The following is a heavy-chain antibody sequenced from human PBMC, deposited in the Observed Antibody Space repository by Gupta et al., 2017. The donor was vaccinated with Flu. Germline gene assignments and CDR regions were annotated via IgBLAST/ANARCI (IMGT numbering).Heavy chain of an antibody. D-gene: IGHD3-9*01. Sequence: QVQLVQSGAEVKKPGASVKVSCKASGYIFTGYYMHWVRQVPGQGLEWMGKINPDNGATDSAQKFQGRVTMTRDTSISTIYMELTRLTFDDTAVYFCARDLKGRSDWSDDYWGQGTLVIVSS. V-gene: IGHV1-2*02. CDR3: ARDLKGRSDWSDDY. J-gene: IGHJ4*02. CDR2: INPDNGAT. CDR1: GYIFTGYY.